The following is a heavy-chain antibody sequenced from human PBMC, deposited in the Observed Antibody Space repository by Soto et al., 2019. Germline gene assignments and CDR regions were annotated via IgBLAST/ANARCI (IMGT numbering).Heavy chain of an antibody. CDR2: ISSSSSPI. J-gene: IGHJ6*02. Sequence: EVQLVESGGGLVQPGGSLRLSCAASGFTFSTYSMNWVRQAAGKGLEWVSHISSSSSPIYYADSVKGRFTISRDNAKNSLYLQMNSLRDEDRAVYPCARVPGYSYGHGYVWGQGLTVTVSS. CDR1: GFTFSTYS. CDR3: ARVPGYSYGHGYV. D-gene: IGHD5-18*01. V-gene: IGHV3-48*02.